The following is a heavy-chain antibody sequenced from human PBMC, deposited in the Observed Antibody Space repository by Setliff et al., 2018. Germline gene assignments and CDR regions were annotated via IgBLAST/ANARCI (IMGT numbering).Heavy chain of an antibody. CDR2: INASGGST. J-gene: IGHJ4*02. Sequence: ASVKVSCKASGYTFTNYNMHWVRQAPGQGLEWMGIINASGGSTTYAQKFQGRVTITADESTSTAYMELSSLRSEDTAVYYCARDGSYYYFDYWGQGTLVTVSS. V-gene: IGHV1-46*01. D-gene: IGHD1-26*01. CDR3: ARDGSYYYFDY. CDR1: GYTFTNYN.